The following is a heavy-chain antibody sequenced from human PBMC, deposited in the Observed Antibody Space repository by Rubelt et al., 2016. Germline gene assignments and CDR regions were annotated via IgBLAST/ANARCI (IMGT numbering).Heavy chain of an antibody. CDR3: ARGFDKAYSISWSS. V-gene: IGHV3-74*02. CDR2: IKSDGSNP. Sequence: EVQLVESGGGLAQPGGSLRLSCSASGFTFSSYAMNWVRQAPGKGLEWVSRIKSDGSNPNYADSVKGRFTISRDNAKNTLYLQMSSLRAEDTAVYYCARGFDKAYSISWSSWGQGTLVTVSS. CDR1: GFTFSSYA. J-gene: IGHJ4*02. D-gene: IGHD6-13*01.